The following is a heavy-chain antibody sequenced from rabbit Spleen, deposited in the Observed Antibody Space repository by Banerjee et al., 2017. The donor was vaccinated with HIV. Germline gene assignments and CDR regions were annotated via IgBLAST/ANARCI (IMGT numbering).Heavy chain of an antibody. CDR3: ARDTGSSFSSYGMDL. CDR2: IDPLFGIT. J-gene: IGHJ6*01. V-gene: IGHV1S45*01. Sequence: QEQLLESGGDLVKPEGSLTLTCTASGLDSSSGYWICWVRQAPGKGLEWIGYIDPLFGITYYANWVNGRFSISRENAQNTVFLQMTSLTAADTATYFCARDTGSSFSSYGMDLWGQGTLVTVS. D-gene: IGHD8-1*01. CDR1: GLDSSSGYW.